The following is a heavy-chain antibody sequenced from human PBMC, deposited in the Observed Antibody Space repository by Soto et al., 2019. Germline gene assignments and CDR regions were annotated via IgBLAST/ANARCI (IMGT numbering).Heavy chain of an antibody. Sequence: GGSLRLSCAASGFTFSDYYMSWIRQAPGKGLEWVSYISSSSSYTNYADSVKGRFTISRDNAKNSLYLQMNSLRAEDTAVYYCARDRYCGGDCYSPDYYYYGMDVWGQGTTVTVSS. CDR2: ISSSSSYT. D-gene: IGHD2-21*02. J-gene: IGHJ6*02. CDR1: GFTFSDYY. CDR3: ARDRYCGGDCYSPDYYYYGMDV. V-gene: IGHV3-11*06.